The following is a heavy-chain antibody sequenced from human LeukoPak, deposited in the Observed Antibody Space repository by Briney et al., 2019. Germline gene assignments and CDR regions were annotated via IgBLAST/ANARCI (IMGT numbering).Heavy chain of an antibody. V-gene: IGHV1-46*01. J-gene: IGHJ4*02. CDR3: ARTAARRFDY. Sequence: ASVKVSCKASGYSFPSYFMHWVRQAPGQGLEWMGIINPTGGSTTYAQKFQGRVTMTRDTSTSTVYMELSSLRSDDTAVYYCARTAARRFDYWGQGTLVTVSS. CDR2: INPTGGST. CDR1: GYSFPSYF. D-gene: IGHD6-6*01.